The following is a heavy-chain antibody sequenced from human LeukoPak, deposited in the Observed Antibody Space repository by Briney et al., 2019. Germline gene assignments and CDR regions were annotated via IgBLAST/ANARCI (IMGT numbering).Heavy chain of an antibody. Sequence: GASVTVSCKASGGTFSSYAISWVRQAPGQGLEWMGGIIPIFGTANYAQKFQGRVTITTDESTSTAYMELSSLRSEDTAVYYCARADYDSSGYYYYYYMDVWGKGTTVTVSS. J-gene: IGHJ6*03. CDR3: ARADYDSSGYYYYYYMDV. CDR2: IIPIFGTA. D-gene: IGHD3-22*01. V-gene: IGHV1-69*05. CDR1: GGTFSSYA.